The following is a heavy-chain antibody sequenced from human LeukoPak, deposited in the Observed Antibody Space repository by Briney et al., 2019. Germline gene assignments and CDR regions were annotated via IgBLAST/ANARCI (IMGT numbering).Heavy chain of an antibody. J-gene: IGHJ4*02. V-gene: IGHV4-31*03. CDR1: GGSISSGGYY. CDR2: IYYSGST. Sequence: SETLSLTCTVSGGSISSGGYYWSWIRQHPGKGLEWIGYIYYSGSTYYNPSLKSRVTISVDTSKNQFSLKLSSVTAADTAVYYCARSAAPYYDSWGGTRFDYWGQGTLVTVSS. D-gene: IGHD3-3*01. CDR3: ARSAAPYYDSWGGTRFDY.